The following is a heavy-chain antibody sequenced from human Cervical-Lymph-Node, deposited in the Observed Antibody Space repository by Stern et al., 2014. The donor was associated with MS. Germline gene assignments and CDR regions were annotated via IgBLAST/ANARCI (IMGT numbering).Heavy chain of an antibody. Sequence: DQLVESGAEGTKPGSSVKVSCKASGGTFSKFPSSWVSQAPGHGREWMGGIFPVFGTPTSAQEFSGSFTITADVSTSTVYMELSSLRSDDTAVYYCALSSETSDRWYSLGYDLWVHGTLVTVSS. J-gene: IGHJ5*02. V-gene: IGHV1-69*01. CDR2: IFPVFGTP. CDR3: ALSSETSDRWYSLGYDL. D-gene: IGHD6-13*01. CDR1: GGTFSKFP.